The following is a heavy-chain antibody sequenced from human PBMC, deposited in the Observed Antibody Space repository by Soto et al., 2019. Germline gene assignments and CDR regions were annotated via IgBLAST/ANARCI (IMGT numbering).Heavy chain of an antibody. CDR1: GYTFTIYY. J-gene: IGHJ4*02. Sequence: ASLKVSCKASGYTFTIYYMHWVLQAPGQGLEWMGIINPSGGSTSYAQKFQGRVTMTRDTPTSTVYMELSSLRSEDTAVYYCARDKITGLFDYWGQRTLVTVSS. D-gene: IGHD2-8*02. CDR3: ARDKITGLFDY. V-gene: IGHV1-46*01. CDR2: INPSGGST.